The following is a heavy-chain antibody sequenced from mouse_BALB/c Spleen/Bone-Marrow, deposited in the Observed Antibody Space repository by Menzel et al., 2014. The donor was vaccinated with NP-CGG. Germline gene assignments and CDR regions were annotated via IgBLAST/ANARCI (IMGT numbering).Heavy chain of an antibody. CDR1: GYSFTSFT. Sequence: VKLMESGAELARPGASVRMSCKASGYSFTSFTMHWLKQRPGQGLEWIAYIVPSSAYSNYNQKFKDKATLTADRSSNTAYMQLSSLTSEDSAVYYCAREGSYDGCSGHFDFWGPGTTPTVSS. D-gene: IGHD2-3*01. CDR2: IVPSSAYS. CDR3: AREGSYDGCSGHFDF. V-gene: IGHV1-4*01. J-gene: IGHJ2*01.